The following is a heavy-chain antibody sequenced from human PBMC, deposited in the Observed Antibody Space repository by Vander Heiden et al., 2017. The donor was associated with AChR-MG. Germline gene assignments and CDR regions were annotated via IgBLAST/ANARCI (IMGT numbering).Heavy chain of an antibody. CDR2: ISHDGNRK. Sequence: QVQLVESGGGVVQPGRSLRPSCAASGSTFMTYDMHWLRQAPGKGLEWVSHISHDGNRKYYTGSVRGRFSVSRDSSKDTLYLEMNSLRGEDTALYYCARGPSHGAFDVWGQGTMVTVSS. CDR3: ARGPSHGAFDV. J-gene: IGHJ3*01. CDR1: GSTFMTYD. V-gene: IGHV3-30*03.